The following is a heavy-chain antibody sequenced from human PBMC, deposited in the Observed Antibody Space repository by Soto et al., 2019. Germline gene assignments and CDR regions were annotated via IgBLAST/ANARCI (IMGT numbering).Heavy chain of an antibody. CDR1: GFIFSNYW. Sequence: EVQLVESGGGLVQPGGSLRLSCAASGFIFSNYWMTWVRQAPGKGLEWLANIKEDGSEIYYVDSVKGRFTISRDNAENSLYLQMNSLRVDDTAVYYCARGQWGLRPGSDYWGQGTLVTVSS. CDR3: ARGQWGLRPGSDY. J-gene: IGHJ4*02. V-gene: IGHV3-7*01. CDR2: IKEDGSEI. D-gene: IGHD4-17*01.